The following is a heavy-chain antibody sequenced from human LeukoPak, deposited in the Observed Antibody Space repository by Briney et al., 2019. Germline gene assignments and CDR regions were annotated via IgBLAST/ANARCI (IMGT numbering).Heavy chain of an antibody. CDR1: GFTFSSYG. D-gene: IGHD2-15*01. J-gene: IGHJ4*02. Sequence: GGSLRLSCAASGFTFSSYGMHWVRQAPGKGLEWVAVIWYDGSNKYYADSVKGRFTISRDNSKNTLYLQMNSLRAEDTAVYYCAKTPSPPYYFDYWGQGTLVTVSS. CDR3: AKTPSPPYYFDY. V-gene: IGHV3-33*06. CDR2: IWYDGSNK.